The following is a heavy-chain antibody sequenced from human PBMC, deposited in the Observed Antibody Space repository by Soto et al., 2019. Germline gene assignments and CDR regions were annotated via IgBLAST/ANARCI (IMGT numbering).Heavy chain of an antibody. CDR1: GGTFSSYA. CDR2: IIPIFGTA. D-gene: IGHD3-3*01. CDR3: ARDWYDFWSGYSGFGGMDV. J-gene: IGHJ6*02. V-gene: IGHV1-69*13. Sequence: SVKVSCKASGGTFSSYAISWVRQAPGQGLEWMGGIIPIFGTANYAQKFQGRVTITADESTSTAYMELSSLRSEDTAVYYCARDWYDFWSGYSGFGGMDVWGQGTTVTVS.